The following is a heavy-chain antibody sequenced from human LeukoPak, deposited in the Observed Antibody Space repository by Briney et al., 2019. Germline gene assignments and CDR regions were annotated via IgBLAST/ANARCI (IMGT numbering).Heavy chain of an antibody. J-gene: IGHJ2*01. CDR1: GGSFSGYY. V-gene: IGHV4-34*01. CDR2: INHSGST. Sequence: SETLSLTCAVYGGSFSGYYWSWIRQPPGKGLEWIGEINHSGSTNYNPSLKSRVTISVDTSKNQFSLKLSPVTAADTAVYYCARGSGFSRYFDLWGRGTLVTVSS. D-gene: IGHD3-10*01. CDR3: ARGSGFSRYFDL.